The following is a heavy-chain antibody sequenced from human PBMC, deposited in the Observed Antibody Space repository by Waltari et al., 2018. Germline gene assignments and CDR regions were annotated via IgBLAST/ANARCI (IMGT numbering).Heavy chain of an antibody. CDR3: AKLNDSNAYYRGFDY. D-gene: IGHD3-22*01. J-gene: IGHJ4*02. CDR1: GYSFTNYW. CDR2: IYPGDSDI. Sequence: EVQLVQSGAEVKKPGESLKSSCKGSGYSFTNYWIGWVRQMSGKGLEWMGIIYPGDSDITYSPSFQGQVTISADKSISTAYLQWSSLKASDTAIYYCAKLNDSNAYYRGFDYWGQGTLVTVSS. V-gene: IGHV5-51*03.